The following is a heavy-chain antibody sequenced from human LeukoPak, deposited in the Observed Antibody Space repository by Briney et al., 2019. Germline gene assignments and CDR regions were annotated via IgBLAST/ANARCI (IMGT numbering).Heavy chain of an antibody. Sequence: SETLSLTCTVYGGSFSGYYWSWIRQPPGKGLEWIGEINHSGSTNYNPSLKSRVTISVDTSKNQFSLKLSSVTAADTAVYYCARGRGVVGEPGFDYWGQGTLVTVSS. CDR1: GGSFSGYY. V-gene: IGHV4-34*01. D-gene: IGHD3-16*01. CDR3: ARGRGVVGEPGFDY. CDR2: INHSGST. J-gene: IGHJ4*02.